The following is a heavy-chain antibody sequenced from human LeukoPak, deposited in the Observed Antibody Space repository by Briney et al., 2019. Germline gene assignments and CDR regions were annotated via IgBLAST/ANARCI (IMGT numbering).Heavy chain of an antibody. D-gene: IGHD2-15*01. J-gene: IGHJ4*02. CDR3: ARDHRNCSGGSCYIPYYFDY. CDR1: GFTFSSYA. CDR2: ISYDGSNK. Sequence: GGSLRLSCAASGFTFSSYAMRWVRLAPGKGLEWVAVISYDGSNKYYADSVKGRFTISRDNSKNTLYLQMNSLRAEDTAVYYCARDHRNCSGGSCYIPYYFDYWGQGTLVTVSS. V-gene: IGHV3-30-3*01.